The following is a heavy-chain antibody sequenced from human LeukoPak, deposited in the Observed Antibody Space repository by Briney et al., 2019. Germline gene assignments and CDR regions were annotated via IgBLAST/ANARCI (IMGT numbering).Heavy chain of an antibody. V-gene: IGHV4-59*01. CDR1: GGSISSYY. Sequence: SETLCLTCTVSGGSISSYYWSWIRQPPGKGLEWIGYIYYSGSTNYNPSLKSRVTISVDTSKNQFSLKLSSVTAADTAVYYCARARYYYDSSGYNGAFDIWGQGTMVTVSS. CDR3: ARARYYYDSSGYNGAFDI. J-gene: IGHJ3*02. CDR2: IYYSGST. D-gene: IGHD3-22*01.